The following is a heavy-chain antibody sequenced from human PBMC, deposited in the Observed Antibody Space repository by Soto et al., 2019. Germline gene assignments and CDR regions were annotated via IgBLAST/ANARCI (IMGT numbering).Heavy chain of an antibody. J-gene: IGHJ4*02. Sequence: QVQLQESGPGLVKPSQTLSLTCTVSGGSISSGGYYWSWIRQHPGKGLEWIGYIYYSVSTYYNPSLKSRVTISVDTSKNQFSLKLSSVTAADTAVYYCARTPRVYGDYVSYFDYWGQGTLVTVSS. D-gene: IGHD4-17*01. CDR3: ARTPRVYGDYVSYFDY. CDR1: GGSISSGGYY. CDR2: IYYSVST. V-gene: IGHV4-31*03.